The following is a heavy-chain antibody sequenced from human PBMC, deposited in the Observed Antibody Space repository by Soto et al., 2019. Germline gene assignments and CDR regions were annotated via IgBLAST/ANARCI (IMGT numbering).Heavy chain of an antibody. D-gene: IGHD5-18*01. CDR1: GYTFTSYG. CDR3: ARHGRRGYSYGRAHNDY. J-gene: IGHJ4*02. CDR2: ISAYNGNT. V-gene: IGHV1-18*01. Sequence: GASVKVSCKASGYTFTSYGISWVRQAPGQGLEWMGWISAYNGNTNYAQKLQGRVTMTTDTSTSTAYMELRSLRSDDTAVYYCARHGRRGYSYGRAHNDYWGQGTLVTVSS.